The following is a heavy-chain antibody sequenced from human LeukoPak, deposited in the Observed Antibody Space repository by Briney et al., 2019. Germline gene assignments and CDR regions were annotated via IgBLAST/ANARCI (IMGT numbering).Heavy chain of an antibody. CDR1: GGSISSYY. V-gene: IGHV4-59*01. CDR2: IYYSGTT. J-gene: IGHJ4*02. Sequence: KASETLSLTCTVAGGSISSYYWSWIRQPPGKGLDCIGYIYYSGTTNYNPSLKSRVTISLDTSKNQFSLKLTSVTAADTAVYYCARVTGYMIEDYFDYWGQGTLVTVSS. CDR3: ARVTGYMIEDYFDY. D-gene: IGHD3-22*01.